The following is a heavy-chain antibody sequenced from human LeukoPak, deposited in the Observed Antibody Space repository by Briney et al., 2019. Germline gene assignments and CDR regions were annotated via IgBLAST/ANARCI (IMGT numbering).Heavy chain of an antibody. CDR1: GGTFSSYA. CDR3: ARVIVDSSSSYYYYYLDV. V-gene: IGHV1-69*05. D-gene: IGHD6-6*01. CDR2: IIPIFGTA. Sequence: SVKVSCKASGGTFSSYAISWVRQAPGQGLEWMGMIIPIFGTANYAQKFQGRVTITTDESTSTAYMELSSLRSEDTAVYYCARVIVDSSSSYYYYYLDVWGKGTTVTVSS. J-gene: IGHJ6*03.